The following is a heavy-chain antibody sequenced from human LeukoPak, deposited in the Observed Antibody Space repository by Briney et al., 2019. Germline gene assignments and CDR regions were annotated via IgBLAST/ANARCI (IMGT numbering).Heavy chain of an antibody. CDR2: IYSGGST. J-gene: IGHJ5*02. CDR3: ARGTMVRGVIPNWFDP. V-gene: IGHV3-66*01. Sequence: PGGSLRLSCAASGFTVSSNYMSWVRQAPGKGLEWVSVIYSGGSTHYADSVKGRFTISRDNSKNTLYLQMNSLRAEDTAVYYCARGTMVRGVIPNWFDPWGQGTLVTVSS. D-gene: IGHD3-10*01. CDR1: GFTVSSNY.